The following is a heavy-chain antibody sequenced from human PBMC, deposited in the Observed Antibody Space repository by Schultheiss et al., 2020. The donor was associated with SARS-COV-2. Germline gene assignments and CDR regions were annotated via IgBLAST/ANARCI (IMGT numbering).Heavy chain of an antibody. CDR1: GGSVSSGSYY. Sequence: SETLSLTCTVSGGSVSSGSYYWSWIRQPPGKGLEWIGYIYYSGSANYNPSLKSRVTISVDTSKNQFSLKLSSVTAADTAVYYCARASSLGIDSSGYYSYWYFDLWGRGTLVTVSS. J-gene: IGHJ2*01. D-gene: IGHD3-22*01. CDR3: ARASSLGIDSSGYYSYWYFDL. V-gene: IGHV4-61*01. CDR2: IYYSGSA.